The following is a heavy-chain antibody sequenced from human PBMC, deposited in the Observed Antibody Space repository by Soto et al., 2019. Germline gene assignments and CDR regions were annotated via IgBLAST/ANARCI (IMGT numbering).Heavy chain of an antibody. J-gene: IGHJ5*02. CDR2: ISDRGNTT. D-gene: IGHD4-17*01. Sequence: EVQLLESGGGLVQPGGSLRLSCTASGFTFSTYDMSWVRQAPGKGLQWVSSISDRGNTTYYADSVKGRFTISRDNSKSTLYVQMNSLRVEDTAVYYCAKVRGYGDYENWFDAWGEGNLVNVSS. CDR1: GFTFSTYD. V-gene: IGHV3-23*01. CDR3: AKVRGYGDYENWFDA.